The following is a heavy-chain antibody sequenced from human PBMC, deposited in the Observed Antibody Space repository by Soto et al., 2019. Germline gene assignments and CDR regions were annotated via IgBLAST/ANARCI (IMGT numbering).Heavy chain of an antibody. CDR1: GFTFDDYA. V-gene: IGHV3-9*01. Sequence: GGSLRLSCAASGFTFDDYAMHWVRQAPGKGLEWVSGISWNSGSIGYADSVKGRFTISRDNAKNSLYLQMNSLRAEDTALYYCAKDMPFSYWGQGTLVTVSS. J-gene: IGHJ4*02. CDR2: ISWNSGSI. CDR3: AKDMPFSY.